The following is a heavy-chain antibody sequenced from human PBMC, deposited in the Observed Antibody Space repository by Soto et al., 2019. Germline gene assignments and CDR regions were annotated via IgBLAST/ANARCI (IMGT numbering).Heavy chain of an antibody. CDR2: IYHAGSP. V-gene: IGHV4-4*02. D-gene: IGHD2-21*01. J-gene: IGHJ3*01. Sequence: SETLSLTCGVSGGSVISSSWWTWVRQSPGKGLEWIGEIYHAGSPNYNPSFQSRISISLDKSKNSFSLRLTSVTAADAAIYFCARGSSFRGDFDVWAEGQRSPSPQ. CDR1: GGSVISSSW. CDR3: ARGSSFRGDFDV.